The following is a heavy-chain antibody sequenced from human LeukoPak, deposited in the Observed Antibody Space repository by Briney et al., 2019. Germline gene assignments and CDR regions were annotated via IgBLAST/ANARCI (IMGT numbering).Heavy chain of an antibody. Sequence: GGSLRLSCAASGFTFDDYAMHWVRQAPGKGLEWVSGISWNSGSIGYADSVKGRFTISRDNSKNTLYLQMNSLRAEDTAVYYCAKDIGMIVVVTDAFDIWGQGTMVTVSS. CDR3: AKDIGMIVVVTDAFDI. CDR2: ISWNSGSI. D-gene: IGHD3-22*01. J-gene: IGHJ3*02. CDR1: GFTFDDYA. V-gene: IGHV3-9*01.